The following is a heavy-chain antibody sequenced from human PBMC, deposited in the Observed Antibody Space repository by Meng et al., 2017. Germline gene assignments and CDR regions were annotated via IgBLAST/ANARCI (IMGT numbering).Heavy chain of an antibody. V-gene: IGHV1-69*01. Sequence: QVQPVQSGAEVKKPGSSVKVSCKVSGGTFSSYAISWVRQAPGQGLEWMGGIIPIFGTANYAQKFQGRVTITADESTSTAYMELSSLRSEDTAVYYCASPKIGRRGSLDYWGQGTLVTVSS. D-gene: IGHD3-16*01. CDR2: IIPIFGTA. J-gene: IGHJ4*02. CDR1: GGTFSSYA. CDR3: ASPKIGRRGSLDY.